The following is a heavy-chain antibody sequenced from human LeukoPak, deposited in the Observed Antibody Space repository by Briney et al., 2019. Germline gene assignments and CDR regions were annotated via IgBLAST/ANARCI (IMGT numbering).Heavy chain of an antibody. CDR1: GFSISSGYY. CDR2: IYNSGTT. CDR3: TRTSITMMGYYFDY. J-gene: IGHJ4*02. Sequence: SETLSLTCAVSGFSISSGYYWGWIRQPPGKGLEWIGTIYNSGTTYYNPSLKSRVTLSVDTSKNQFSLKLNSVTAADTAVYYCTRTSITMMGYYFDYWGQGTLVTVSS. D-gene: IGHD3-22*01. V-gene: IGHV4-38-2*01.